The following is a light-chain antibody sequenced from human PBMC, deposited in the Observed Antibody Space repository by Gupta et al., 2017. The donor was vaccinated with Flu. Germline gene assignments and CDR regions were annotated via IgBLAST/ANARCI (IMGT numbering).Light chain of an antibody. Sequence: CTLTSNIIVGSYRKYWYQQKPGIPPQFLLRYKSDSDQRQGSGVPSRFSGSNDASANAGILLISGLQSEDEADYYCMIWHSSAWVFGGGTKLTVL. CDR1: SNIIVGSYR. CDR2: YKSDSDQ. J-gene: IGLJ3*02. CDR3: MIWHSSAWV. V-gene: IGLV5-45*01.